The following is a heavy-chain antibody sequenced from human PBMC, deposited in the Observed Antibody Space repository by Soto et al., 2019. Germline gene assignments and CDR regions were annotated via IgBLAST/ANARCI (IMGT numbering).Heavy chain of an antibody. CDR1: GLSLSTTGVG. CDR3: VQSRCGGDCLQSYSSHSYYGLDV. V-gene: IGHV2-5*02. Sequence: QITLKESGPTLVKPTQTLTLTCTFSGLSLSTTGVGVGWIRQPPGKALEWLALIYWDADKRYSPSLKSRLTITTDTSKNQVVLTMTNMDPVDTATYYCVQSRCGGDCLQSYSSHSYYGLDVWGQGTTVTVSS. CDR2: IYWDADK. J-gene: IGHJ6*02. D-gene: IGHD2-21*02.